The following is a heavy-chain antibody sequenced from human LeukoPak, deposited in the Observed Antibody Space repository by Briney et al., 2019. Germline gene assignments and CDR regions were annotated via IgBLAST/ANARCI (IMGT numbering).Heavy chain of an antibody. CDR1: GFTFSNSA. CDR3: ARAPVPLYGSGSVIDY. D-gene: IGHD3-10*01. Sequence: WASVKVSCKTSGFTFSNSAIQWVRQARGQRLEWMGWIIVGSGNTNYAQNFQERVTITRDMSTDTAYMELSSLRSEDTAVYYCARAPVPLYGSGSVIDYWGQGTLVTVSS. CDR2: IIVGSGNT. V-gene: IGHV1-58*02. J-gene: IGHJ4*02.